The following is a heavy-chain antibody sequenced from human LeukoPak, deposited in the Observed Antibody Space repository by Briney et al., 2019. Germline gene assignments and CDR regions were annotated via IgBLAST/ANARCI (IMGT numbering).Heavy chain of an antibody. V-gene: IGHV4-4*02. J-gene: IGHJ4*02. CDR3: ARVVVVVPAAKQIDY. CDR2: IYHSGRT. Sequence: GTLSLTCAFSGGSIRSSNWWRWVRQPPGKGLEWIGEIYHSGRTNYNPSLKSRVTISVDKSKNQFSLKLSSVTAADTAVYYCARVVVVVPAAKQIDYWGQGTLVTVSS. D-gene: IGHD2-2*01. CDR1: GGSIRSSNW.